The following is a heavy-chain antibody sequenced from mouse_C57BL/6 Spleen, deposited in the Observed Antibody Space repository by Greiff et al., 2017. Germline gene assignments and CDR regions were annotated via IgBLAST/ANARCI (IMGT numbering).Heavy chain of an antibody. D-gene: IGHD1-1*01. V-gene: IGHV1-80*01. J-gene: IGHJ1*03. Sequence: QVQLQQSGAELVKPGASVTISCKASGYAFSSYWMNWVKQRPGKGLEWIGQIYPGDGDTNYNGKFKGKATLTADKSSSPAYMQLSSLTSEDSAVDFCARGGSNYWYFDVWGTGTTVTVSS. CDR3: ARGGSNYWYFDV. CDR2: IYPGDGDT. CDR1: GYAFSSYW.